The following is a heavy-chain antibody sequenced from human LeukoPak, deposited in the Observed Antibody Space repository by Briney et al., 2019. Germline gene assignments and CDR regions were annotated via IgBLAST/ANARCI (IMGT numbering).Heavy chain of an antibody. CDR2: INSGNGNK. CDR1: GYTFTNYA. CDR3: AREWLTSGDSHYSH. D-gene: IGHD2-15*01. Sequence: ASVKVSCKASGYTFTNYAIHWVRQAPGQRLEWMGWINSGNGNKKYSQELQGRVAITRDTSASTAYMELSSLRSDDTAVYYCAREWLTSGDSHYSHWGQGTLVTVSS. V-gene: IGHV1-3*01. J-gene: IGHJ4*02.